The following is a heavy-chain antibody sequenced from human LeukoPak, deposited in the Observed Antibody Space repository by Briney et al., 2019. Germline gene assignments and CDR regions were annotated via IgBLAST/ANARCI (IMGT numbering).Heavy chain of an antibody. CDR1: GGSISSYY. CDR3: ARDRLSGPHYDY. CDR2: IYYSGST. V-gene: IGHV4-59*01. D-gene: IGHD1-14*01. J-gene: IGHJ4*02. Sequence: SETLSLTCTFSGGSISSYYWSWIRQPPGKGLEWIGYIYYSGSTNYNPSLKSRVTISVDTSKNQFSLKLSSVTAADTAVYYCARDRLSGPHYDYWGQGTLVTVSS.